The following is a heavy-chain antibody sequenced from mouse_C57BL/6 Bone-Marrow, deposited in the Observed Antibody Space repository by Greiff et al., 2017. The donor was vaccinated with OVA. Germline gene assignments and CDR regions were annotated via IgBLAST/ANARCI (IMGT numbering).Heavy chain of an antibody. Sequence: EVQLVESGGGLVKPGGSLKLSCAASGFTFSSFAMSWVRQTPEKRLAWVATISDGGSYTYSPANVKVRFTISRDNAKNNLYLQMSHLKSEDTAMYYCARVGPRGFAYWGQGTLVTVSA. CDR1: GFTFSSFA. CDR3: ARVGPRGFAY. CDR2: ISDGGSYT. D-gene: IGHD3-3*01. J-gene: IGHJ3*01. V-gene: IGHV5-4*01.